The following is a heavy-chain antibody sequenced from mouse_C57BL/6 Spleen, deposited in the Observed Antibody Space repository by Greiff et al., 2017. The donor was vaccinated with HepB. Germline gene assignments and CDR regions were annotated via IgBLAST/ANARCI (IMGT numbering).Heavy chain of an antibody. J-gene: IGHJ2*01. D-gene: IGHD1-1*01. Sequence: VQLQQPGAELVRPGSSVKLSCKASGYTFTSYWMHWVKQRPIQGLEWIGNIDPSDSETHYNQKFKDKATLTVDKSSSTAYMQLSSLTSEDSAVYYCARRVPGKGYFDDWGQGTTLTVSS. CDR2: IDPSDSET. V-gene: IGHV1-52*01. CDR3: ARRVPGKGYFDD. CDR1: GYTFTSYW.